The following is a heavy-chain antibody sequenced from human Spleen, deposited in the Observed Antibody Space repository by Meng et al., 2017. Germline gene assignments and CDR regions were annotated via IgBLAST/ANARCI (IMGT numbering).Heavy chain of an antibody. Sequence: GGSLRLSCAASGFRFSIYEMNWVRQAPGKGLEWVAVISYDGSNKYYADSVKGRFTISRDNSKNTLYLQMNSLRAEDTAVYYCARRSSYYGSGSYSAFDIWGQGTMVVVSS. CDR2: ISYDGSNK. CDR1: GFRFSIYE. J-gene: IGHJ3*02. D-gene: IGHD3-10*01. CDR3: ARRSSYYGSGSYSAFDI. V-gene: IGHV3-30*04.